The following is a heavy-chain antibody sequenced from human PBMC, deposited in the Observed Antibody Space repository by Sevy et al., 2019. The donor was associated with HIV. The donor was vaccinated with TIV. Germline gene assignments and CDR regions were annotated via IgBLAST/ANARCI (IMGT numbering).Heavy chain of an antibody. D-gene: IGHD6-13*01. CDR3: ARDTGGIGMDV. J-gene: IGHJ6*02. CDR2: INQDGSAE. V-gene: IGHV3-7*01. Sequence: GGSLRLSCAASGFTFSSHWMSWVRQAPGKGLEWVANINQDGSAEYYVDSVKGRFTISRDNAKNSLSLQMNSLRAEDTAVYYCARDTGGIGMDVWGQGTTVTVSS. CDR1: GFTFSSHW.